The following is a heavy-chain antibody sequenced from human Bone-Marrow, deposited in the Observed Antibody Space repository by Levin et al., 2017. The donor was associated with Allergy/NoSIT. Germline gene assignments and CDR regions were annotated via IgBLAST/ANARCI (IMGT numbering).Heavy chain of an antibody. D-gene: IGHD3-16*01. CDR1: GDSISSSTTFY. J-gene: IGHJ6*02. CDR3: TRGGLPRGLSYYYAMDV. V-gene: IGHV4-39*07. Sequence: MASETLSLTCSVSGDSISSSTTFYWGGIRQPPGKGLEWIGNIYSTGSSQYNPSLKSRVTIVVDTARNQFSLKVRSVTAADTAVYYCTRGGLPRGLSYYYAMDVWGQGTTVTVSS. CDR2: IYSTGSS.